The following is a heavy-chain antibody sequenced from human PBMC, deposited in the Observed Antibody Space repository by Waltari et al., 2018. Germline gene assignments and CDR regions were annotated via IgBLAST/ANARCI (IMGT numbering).Heavy chain of an antibody. D-gene: IGHD6-19*01. Sequence: QVQLQESGPGLVKPSATLSLTCTVSSASFSGHYWSWLRQAPGKGLEWIAYVYYSGSTNYNPSLKSRVSVSADPSKNQFSLNLTSVTAADTAVYYCAGLSAWYYFDYWGQGTLVTVSS. CDR3: AGLSAWYYFDY. J-gene: IGHJ4*02. CDR1: SASFSGHY. V-gene: IGHV4-59*11. CDR2: VYYSGST.